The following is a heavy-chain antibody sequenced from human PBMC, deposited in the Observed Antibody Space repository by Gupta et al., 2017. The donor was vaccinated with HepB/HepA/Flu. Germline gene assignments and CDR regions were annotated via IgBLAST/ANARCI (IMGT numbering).Heavy chain of an antibody. CDR3: ARRGSQQLLDF. CDR2: TYYRSKWYN. Sequence: QVQLQQSGPGLVKPSQTVSLTCAISGASVSSNSATWHWIRQSPSRGLEWLGRTYYRSKWYNDYAVSVKGRITIDPDTSKNQFSLQLSSVTPEDTAVYYCARRGSQQLLDFWGHGTLVTVSS. CDR1: GASVSSNSAT. J-gene: IGHJ4*01. V-gene: IGHV6-1*01. D-gene: IGHD6-13*01.